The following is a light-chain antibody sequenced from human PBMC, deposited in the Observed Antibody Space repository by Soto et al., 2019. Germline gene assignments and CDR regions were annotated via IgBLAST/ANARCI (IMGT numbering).Light chain of an antibody. CDR2: LNSDGSH. CDR1: SGHSSYA. CDR3: QTWGTGSQVV. Sequence: QLVLTQSPSASASLGASVKLTCTLSSGHSSYAIAWHQQQPEKGPRYLMKLNSDGSHSKGDGITDRFSGSSSGAERYLTISSLQSEDEADYFCQTWGTGSQVVFGGGTKLTVL. V-gene: IGLV4-69*01. J-gene: IGLJ2*01.